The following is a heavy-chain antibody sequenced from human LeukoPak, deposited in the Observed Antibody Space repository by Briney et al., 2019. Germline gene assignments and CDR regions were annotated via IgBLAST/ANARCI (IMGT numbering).Heavy chain of an antibody. Sequence: PGGSLRLSCAASGSTFSGYWMNWVRQVPGKGLEWVANIKQDGSEKYYVDSVKGRFTISRDNAKNSLYLQLNSLRAEDTAVYYCAGGTGWFIDYWGQGTLVTVSS. CDR1: GSTFSGYW. V-gene: IGHV3-7*04. J-gene: IGHJ4*02. CDR2: IKQDGSEK. D-gene: IGHD6-19*01. CDR3: AGGTGWFIDY.